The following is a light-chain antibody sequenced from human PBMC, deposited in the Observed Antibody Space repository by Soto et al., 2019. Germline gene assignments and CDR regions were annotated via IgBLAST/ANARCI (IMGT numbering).Light chain of an antibody. CDR1: QTISDF. V-gene: IGKV1-39*01. CDR3: QQSFSTPRT. CDR2: AAS. Sequence: DIQMTQSPSSLSASIGDRVIITCRASQTISDFLNWYQLKPGIAPKLLIYAASNLQSGVPSRFSGSGSGTDFTLTISRLQPEDFATYTCQQSFSTPRTFGQGTKVEIK. J-gene: IGKJ1*01.